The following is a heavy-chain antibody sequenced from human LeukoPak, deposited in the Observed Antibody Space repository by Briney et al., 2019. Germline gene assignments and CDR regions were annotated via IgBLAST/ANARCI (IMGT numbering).Heavy chain of an antibody. V-gene: IGHV1-69*01. CDR1: GGTFSSYD. CDR2: IIPIFGTA. D-gene: IGHD1-1*01. J-gene: IGHJ6*03. CDR3: ARVSVQLERREDYYYYMDV. Sequence: ASVKVSCKASGGTFSSYDISWVRQAPGQGLEWMGGIIPIFGTANYAQKFQGRVTITADESTSTAYMELSSLRSEDTAVYYCARVSVQLERREDYYYYMDVWGKGTTVTVSS.